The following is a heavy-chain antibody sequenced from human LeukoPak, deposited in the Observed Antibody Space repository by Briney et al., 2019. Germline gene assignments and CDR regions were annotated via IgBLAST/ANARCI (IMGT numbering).Heavy chain of an antibody. J-gene: IGHJ4*02. CDR1: GGTFSSYA. Sequence: SSVKVSCKASGGTFSSYAISWVRQAPGQGLEWMGGIIPIFGTANYAQKFQGRVTITADESTSTAYMELSSLRSEDTAVYYCAKDRETGYSSGWYLKDYWGQGTLVTVSS. D-gene: IGHD6-13*01. CDR3: AKDRETGYSSGWYLKDY. V-gene: IGHV1-69*13. CDR2: IIPIFGTA.